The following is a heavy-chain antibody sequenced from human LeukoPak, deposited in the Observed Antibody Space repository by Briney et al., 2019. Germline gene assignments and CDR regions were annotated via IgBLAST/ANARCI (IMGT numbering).Heavy chain of an antibody. CDR1: GFTFSSYS. J-gene: IGHJ4*02. CDR3: ARLAVAGTGGGDY. Sequence: GGSLRLSCAASGFTFSSYSMNWVRQAPGKGLEWVSSISSSSSYIYYADSVKGRFTISRDNAKNSLYLQMNSLRAEDTAVYYCARLAVAGTGGGDYWGQGTLVTVSS. D-gene: IGHD6-19*01. V-gene: IGHV3-21*01. CDR2: ISSSSSYI.